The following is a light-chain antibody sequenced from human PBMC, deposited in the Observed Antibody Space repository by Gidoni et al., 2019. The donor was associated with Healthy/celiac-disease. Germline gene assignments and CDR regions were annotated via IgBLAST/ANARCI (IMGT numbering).Light chain of an antibody. J-gene: IGKJ1*01. V-gene: IGKV1-5*01. CDR2: DAS. CDR1: QSISSW. CDR3: QQYNSYSWT. Sequence: DIQMTQSPSTLSASVGDRVTITCRASQSISSWLAWYQQTPGKAPKLLIYDASSLESGVPSRFSGGGSGTEFTLTISSLQPDDFATYYCQQYNSYSWTFGQGTKVEIK.